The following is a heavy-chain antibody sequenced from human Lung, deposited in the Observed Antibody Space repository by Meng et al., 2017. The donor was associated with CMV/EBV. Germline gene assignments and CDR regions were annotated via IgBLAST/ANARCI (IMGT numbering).Heavy chain of an antibody. D-gene: IGHD2-2*02. CDR2: IFSNDEK. J-gene: IGHJ4*02. Sequence: GPXLVXPTETLTLTCTVSGFSLSNARIGVSWIRQPPGKALEWLAHIFSNDEKSYSTSLKSRLTISKDTSKSQVVLTMTNMDPVDTATYYCARIAEGYCSSTSCYTRDYFDYWGQGTLVTVSS. CDR1: GFSLSNARIG. V-gene: IGHV2-26*01. CDR3: ARIAEGYCSSTSCYTRDYFDY.